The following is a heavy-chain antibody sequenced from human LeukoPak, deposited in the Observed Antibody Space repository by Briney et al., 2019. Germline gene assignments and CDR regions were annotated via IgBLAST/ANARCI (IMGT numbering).Heavy chain of an antibody. CDR3: ARGIDYDSSGYYPGPHWFDP. V-gene: IGHV1-3*01. Sequence: GASVKVSCKASGYTFTSYAMHWVRQAPGQRLEWMGWINAGNGNTKYSQKFQGRVTITRDTSASTAYMELSSLRSEDTAVYYCARGIDYDSSGYYPGPHWFDPWGQGTLVTVSS. D-gene: IGHD3-22*01. CDR1: GYTFTSYA. J-gene: IGHJ5*02. CDR2: INAGNGNT.